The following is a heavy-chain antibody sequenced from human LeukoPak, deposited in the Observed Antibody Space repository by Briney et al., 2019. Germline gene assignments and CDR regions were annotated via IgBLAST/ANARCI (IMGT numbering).Heavy chain of an antibody. CDR2: IYYSGST. J-gene: IGHJ4*02. V-gene: IGHV4-59*01. Sequence: SETLSLTCTVSGGSISSYYWSWIRQPPGKGLEWIGYIYYSGSTNYNPSLKSRVTISVDTSKNQFSLKLSSVTAADTAAYYCARGRYSYGSPPYYFDYWGQGTLVTVSS. D-gene: IGHD5-18*01. CDR3: ARGRYSYGSPPYYFDY. CDR1: GGSISSYY.